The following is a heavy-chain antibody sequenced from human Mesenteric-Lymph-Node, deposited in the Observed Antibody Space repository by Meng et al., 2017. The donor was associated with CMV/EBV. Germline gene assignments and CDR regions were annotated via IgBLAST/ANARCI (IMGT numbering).Heavy chain of an antibody. CDR2: IYSDGST. Sequence: GESLKISCLVSGFTVNTNFMTWVRQAPGKGLEWVSVIYSDGSTYYADSVKGRFTISRDNSRKILYLQMNSLRTEDTAIYYCAKEGATRDLDYWGQGTLVTVSS. CDR1: GFTVNTNF. V-gene: IGHV3-53*05. J-gene: IGHJ4*02. D-gene: IGHD1-26*01. CDR3: AKEGATRDLDY.